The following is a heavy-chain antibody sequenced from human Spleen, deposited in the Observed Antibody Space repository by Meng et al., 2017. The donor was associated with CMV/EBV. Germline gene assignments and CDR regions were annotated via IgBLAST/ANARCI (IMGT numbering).Heavy chain of an antibody. Sequence: GESLKISCKGSGYSFTSYWIGWVRQLPGKGLEWIGIIYPGDSDTRYSPSFHGQVTISADKSISTAYLQWSSLKASDTAMYYCARLIPLQRLYSDSIGYYFESWGQGMLVTVSS. CDR3: ARLIPLQRLYSDSIGYYFES. J-gene: IGHJ4*02. D-gene: IGHD3-22*01. CDR1: GYSFTSYW. CDR2: IYPGDSDT. V-gene: IGHV5-51*01.